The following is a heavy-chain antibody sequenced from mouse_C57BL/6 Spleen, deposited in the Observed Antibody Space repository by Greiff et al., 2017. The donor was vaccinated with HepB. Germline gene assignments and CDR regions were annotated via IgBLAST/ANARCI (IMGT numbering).Heavy chain of an antibody. V-gene: IGHV1-18*01. CDR3: ARSDYYGSIGWFAY. D-gene: IGHD1-1*01. CDR1: GYTFTDYN. J-gene: IGHJ3*01. CDR2: INPNNGGT. Sequence: VQLQQSGPELVKPGASVKIPCKASGYTFTDYNMDWVKQSHGKSLEWIGDINPNNGGTIYNQKFKGKATLTVDKSSSTAYMELRSLTSEDTAVYYCARSDYYGSIGWFAYWGQGTLVTVSA.